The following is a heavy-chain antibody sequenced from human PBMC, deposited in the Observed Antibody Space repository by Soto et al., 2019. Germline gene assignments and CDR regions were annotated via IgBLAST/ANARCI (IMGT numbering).Heavy chain of an antibody. J-gene: IGHJ4*02. CDR1: GFTFSGYA. CDR3: AKDWPGTSTVTFDY. D-gene: IGHD4-17*01. V-gene: IGHV3-23*01. Sequence: PGGSLRLSCAASGFTFSGYAMTWVRQAPGKGLEWVSAIVASGGSTYYADSVKGRFTISRDNSKNTLYLQMNSLRPEDTAIYYCAKDWPGTSTVTFDYWGQGTLVTVSS. CDR2: IVASGGST.